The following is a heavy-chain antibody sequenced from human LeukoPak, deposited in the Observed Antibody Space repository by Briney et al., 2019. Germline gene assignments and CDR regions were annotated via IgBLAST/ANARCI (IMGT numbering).Heavy chain of an antibody. CDR3: ARRGGSSSRRSPIDY. D-gene: IGHD6-6*01. Sequence: GGSLRLSCAASGFTFSDYWMTWVRQAPGKGPEWVANIKEDGSEKYYVDSVRGRFTISRDNAKNSLFLQMNSLRVEDTAVYYCARRGGSSSRRSPIDYWGQGTLVTVSS. V-gene: IGHV3-7*01. J-gene: IGHJ4*02. CDR2: IKEDGSEK. CDR1: GFTFSDYW.